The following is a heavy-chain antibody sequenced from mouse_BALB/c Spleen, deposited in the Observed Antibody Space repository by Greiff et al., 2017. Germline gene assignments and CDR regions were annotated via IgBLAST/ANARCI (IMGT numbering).Heavy chain of an antibody. J-gene: IGHJ3*01. CDR3: ARHGGGYGWFAY. CDR1: GFAFSSYD. V-gene: IGHV5-12-1*01. CDR2: ISSGGGST. D-gene: IGHD2-2*01. Sequence: EVHLVESGGGLVKPGGSLKLSCAASGFAFSSYDMSWVRQTPEKRLEWVAYISSGGGSTYYPDTVTGRFTISRDNAKNTLYLQMSSLKSEDTAMYYCARHGGGYGWFAYWGQGTLVTVSA.